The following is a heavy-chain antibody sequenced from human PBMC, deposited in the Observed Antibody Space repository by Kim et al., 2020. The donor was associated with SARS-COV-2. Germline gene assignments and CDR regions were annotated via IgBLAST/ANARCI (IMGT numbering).Heavy chain of an antibody. CDR1: GDSVSSTSGT. CDR3: ARGDELNYASPYFDY. Sequence: SQTLSLTCAVSGDSVSSTSGTWNWIRQSPSRGLEWLGRTYYRSRWYSDYAPSVKSRITIKSDTSKNQISLQWNSVTPEDTAVYYCARGDELNYASPYFDYWGQGTLVTVSP. V-gene: IGHV6-1*01. J-gene: IGHJ4*02. CDR2: TYYRSRWYS. D-gene: IGHD3-10*01.